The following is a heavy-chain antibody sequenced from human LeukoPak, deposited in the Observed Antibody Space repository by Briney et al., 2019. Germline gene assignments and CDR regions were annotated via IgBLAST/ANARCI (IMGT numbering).Heavy chain of an antibody. CDR2: INHSGST. CDR3: ARTNSKKAYYYYYMDV. Sequence: KPSETLSLTSAVYGGSFSGYYWSWIRQPPGKGLEWIGEINHSGSTNYNPSLKSRVTISVDTSKNQFSLKLSSVTAADTAVYYCARTNSKKAYYYYYMDVWGKGTTVTVSS. CDR1: GGSFSGYY. D-gene: IGHD4-11*01. V-gene: IGHV4-34*01. J-gene: IGHJ6*03.